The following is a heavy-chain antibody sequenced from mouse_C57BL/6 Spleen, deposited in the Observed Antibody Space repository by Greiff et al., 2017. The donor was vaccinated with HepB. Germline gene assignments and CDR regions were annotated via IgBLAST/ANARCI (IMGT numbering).Heavy chain of an antibody. CDR2: IDPETGGT. V-gene: IGHV1-15*01. D-gene: IGHD1-1*01. J-gene: IGHJ3*01. CDR1: GYTFTDYE. CDR3: TFYGSGPWFAY. Sequence: QVQLQQSGAELVRPGASVTLSCKASGYTFTDYEMHWVKQTPVHGLEWIGAIDPETGGTAYNQKFKGKAILTADKSSSTAYMELRSLTSEDSAVYYCTFYGSGPWFAYWGQGTLVTVSA.